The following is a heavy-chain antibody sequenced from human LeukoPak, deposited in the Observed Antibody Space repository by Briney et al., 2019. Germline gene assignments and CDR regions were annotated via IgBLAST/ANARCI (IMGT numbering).Heavy chain of an antibody. CDR1: GGSISTYY. CDR2: IYTSGST. J-gene: IGHJ5*02. V-gene: IGHV4-4*07. Sequence: RSSETLSLTCTVSGGSISTYYWSWIRQPAGRGLEWIGRIYTSGSTNYNPSLKSRVTMSVDTSKNQFSLKLSSVTAADTAVYYCAREEEQMARGRDPWGQGALVTVSS. CDR3: AREEEQMARGRDP. D-gene: IGHD5-24*01.